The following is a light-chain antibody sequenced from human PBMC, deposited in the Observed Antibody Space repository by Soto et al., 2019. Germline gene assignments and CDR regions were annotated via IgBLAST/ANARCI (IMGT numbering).Light chain of an antibody. CDR3: QQSYSMGYT. J-gene: IGKJ2*01. V-gene: IGKV1-39*01. Sequence: DIQMTQSPSSLSASVGDRVTITCRASQSIATYLNWYQQKPGKGPQLLIYAASSLQSGVPSRFSGSGSGTHFTLTISRLQPEDFATYVCQQSYSMGYTFGQGTKLEVK. CDR1: QSIATY. CDR2: AAS.